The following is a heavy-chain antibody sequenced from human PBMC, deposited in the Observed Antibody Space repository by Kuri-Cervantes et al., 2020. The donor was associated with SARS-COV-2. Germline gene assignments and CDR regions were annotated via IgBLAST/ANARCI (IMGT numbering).Heavy chain of an antibody. CDR3: ATSPKYQLPIDY. CDR1: GGTFNSYA. Sequence: SVKVSCKASGGTFNSYAISWVRQAPGQGLEWMGGIIPIFGTENYEQKFQGRVTITADKSTSTAYMELSSLRSEDTAVYYCATSPKYQLPIDYWGQGTLVTVSS. V-gene: IGHV1-69*06. J-gene: IGHJ4*02. D-gene: IGHD2-2*01. CDR2: IIPIFGTE.